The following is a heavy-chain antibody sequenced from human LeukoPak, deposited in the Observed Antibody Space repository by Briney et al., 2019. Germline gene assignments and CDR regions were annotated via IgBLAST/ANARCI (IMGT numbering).Heavy chain of an antibody. CDR2: LSFDGGNK. D-gene: IGHD5-12*01. CDR1: GFTFSNFG. CDR3: AKDLEGIAGYDFLAFDI. V-gene: IGHV3-30*18. J-gene: IGHJ3*02. Sequence: GGSLRLSCAASGFTFSNFGMHWVRQAPGKGLEWVAILSFDGGNKFYADSVKGRFTISRDNSKKTLYLQMNSLRAEDTALYYCAKDLEGIAGYDFLAFDIWGQGTMVTVSS.